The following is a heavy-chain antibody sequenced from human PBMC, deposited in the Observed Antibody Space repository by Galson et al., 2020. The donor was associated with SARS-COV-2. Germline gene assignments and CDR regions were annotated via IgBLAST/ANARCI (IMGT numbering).Heavy chain of an antibody. D-gene: IGHD2-15*01. CDR3: AGEVVAATRSVYYGMDV. J-gene: IGHJ6*02. CDR1: GGSISSSSYY. Sequence: SETLSLTCTVSGGSISSSSYYWGWIRQHPGKGLEWIGSIYYSGSTYYNPSLKSRDTISVDTSKNQFPLKLSSVTAADTAVYYCAGEVVAATRSVYYGMDVWGQGTTVTVSS. V-gene: IGHV4-39*01. CDR2: IYYSGST.